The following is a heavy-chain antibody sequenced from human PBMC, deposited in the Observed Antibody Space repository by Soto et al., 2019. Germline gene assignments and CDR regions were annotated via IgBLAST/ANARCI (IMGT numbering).Heavy chain of an antibody. Sequence: QVQLQESGPGLVKPSETLSLTCTVSGGSVSSYDLNWVRQSIGKGLEWIGRLHVSGSTNYNPSLKGRVTMSVDTSKNQFFLRLTSVTAADTAVYYGARDREWLVDFWGQGTLVTVSP. CDR2: LHVSGST. CDR1: GGSVSSYD. J-gene: IGHJ4*02. CDR3: ARDREWLVDF. V-gene: IGHV4-4*07. D-gene: IGHD6-19*01.